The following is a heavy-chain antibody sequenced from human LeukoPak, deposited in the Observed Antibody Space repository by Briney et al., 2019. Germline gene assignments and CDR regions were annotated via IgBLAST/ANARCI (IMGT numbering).Heavy chain of an antibody. J-gene: IGHJ4*02. CDR2: INHSGST. Sequence: SETLSLTCAVYGGSFSGYYWSWIRQPPGKGLEWIGGINHSGSTNYNPSLKSRVTISVDTSKNQFSLKLSSVTAADTAVYYCARGRIPASRLVDILTGRPRSFDYWGQGTLVTVSS. V-gene: IGHV4-34*01. CDR1: GGSFSGYY. CDR3: ARGRIPASRLVDILTGRPRSFDY. D-gene: IGHD3-9*01.